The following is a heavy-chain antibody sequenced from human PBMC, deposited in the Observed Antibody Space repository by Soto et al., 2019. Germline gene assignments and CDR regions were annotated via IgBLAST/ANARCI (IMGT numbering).Heavy chain of an antibody. CDR2: INPNSGGT. CDR3: ARVLGRTGYYYYGMDV. D-gene: IGHD1-26*01. J-gene: IGHJ6*02. Sequence: GSVKVSFKDSRYTFTGYYMHWFRQSPCQGLEWMGWINPNSGGTNYAQKFQGRVTMTRDTSISTAYMELSRLRSDDTAVYYCARVLGRTGYYYYGMDVWGQGTTVTVSS. V-gene: IGHV1-2*02. CDR1: RYTFTGYY.